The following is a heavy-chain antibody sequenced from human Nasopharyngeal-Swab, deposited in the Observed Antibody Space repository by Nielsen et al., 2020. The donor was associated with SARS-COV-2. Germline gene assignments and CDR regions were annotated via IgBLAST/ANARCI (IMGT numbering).Heavy chain of an antibody. CDR1: GYTFTSYY. CDR2: INPSGGST. V-gene: IGHV1-46*01. J-gene: IGHJ4*02. D-gene: IGHD3-10*01. Sequence: ASVTVSCKASGYTFTSYYIHWVRQAPGQGLEWMGIINPSGGSTSYAQKFQGLVTMTRDTSTSTVYMELSSLRSEDTAVYYCAREMGYYGSGSYRPFDYWGQGTLVTVSS. CDR3: AREMGYYGSGSYRPFDY.